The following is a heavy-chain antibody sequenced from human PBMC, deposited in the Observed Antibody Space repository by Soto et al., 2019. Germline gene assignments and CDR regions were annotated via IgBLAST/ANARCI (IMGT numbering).Heavy chain of an antibody. Sequence: SVKVSCTASGGTSSSYTISWAQQSTGQGLEWMGGIIPILGTANYAQKFQGRVTITADESTSTAYMELSSLRSEDTAVYYCARESTQLYYYYGMDVWGQGTTVTVSS. V-gene: IGHV1-69*13. CDR2: IIPILGTA. J-gene: IGHJ6*02. CDR1: GGTSSSYT. CDR3: ARESTQLYYYYGMDV. D-gene: IGHD1-1*01.